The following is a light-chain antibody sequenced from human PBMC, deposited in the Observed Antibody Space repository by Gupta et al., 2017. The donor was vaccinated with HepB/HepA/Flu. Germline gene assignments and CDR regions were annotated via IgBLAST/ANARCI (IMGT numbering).Light chain of an antibody. CDR1: QSVSDH. CDR2: GAS. CDR3: QQQHHWPPVT. J-gene: IGKJ1*01. V-gene: IGKV3-15*01. Sequence: EIVLPQSPVTLSVSPGERATLSCRASQSVSDHLAWYQQKPGQAPRLLIYGASSRATGIPARFRGSGSGTEFTLTITSLQSDDFAVYSCQQQHHWPPVTFGQGTKVEIK.